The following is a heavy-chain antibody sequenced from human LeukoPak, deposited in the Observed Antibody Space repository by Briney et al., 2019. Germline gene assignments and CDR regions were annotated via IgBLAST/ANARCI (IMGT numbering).Heavy chain of an antibody. J-gene: IGHJ4*02. D-gene: IGHD3-16*01. CDR1: GGSISSYY. CDR2: IYYSGST. Sequence: PSETLSLTCTVSGGSISSYYWSWIRQPAGKGLEWIGYIYYSGSTNYNPSLKSRVTISVDTSKNQFSLKLSSVTAADTAVYYCARRNPQYDYVWEMDYWGQGTLVTVSS. CDR3: ARRNPQYDYVWEMDY. V-gene: IGHV4-59*01.